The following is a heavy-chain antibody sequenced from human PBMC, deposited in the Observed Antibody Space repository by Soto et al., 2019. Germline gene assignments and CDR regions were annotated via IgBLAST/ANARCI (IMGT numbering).Heavy chain of an antibody. Sequence: QVQLQESGPGLVKPSETLSLICTVSGGSIRNYFWTWIRQPAGKGLEWIGRIYSSGNTVYNASLKSRVTMSIDMSKNQFSLKLSSMTAADTAVYYCVRDVESPGISGSWGAFDIWGQGTVVIVSS. J-gene: IGHJ3*02. D-gene: IGHD1-20*01. CDR2: IYSSGNT. CDR3: VRDVESPGISGSWGAFDI. V-gene: IGHV4-4*07. CDR1: GGSIRNYF.